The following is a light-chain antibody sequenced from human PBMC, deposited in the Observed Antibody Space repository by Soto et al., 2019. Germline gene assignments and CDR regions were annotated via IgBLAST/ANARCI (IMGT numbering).Light chain of an antibody. CDR3: KQYNSTPLT. CDR2: KAS. J-gene: IGKJ4*01. V-gene: IGKV1-5*03. CDR1: QSVSSW. Sequence: DIQMTQSPSTLSASVGDRVTIKCRASQSVSSWLAWYQQKPGKVPKPLIYKASTLESGAASRCRGSGSGTQRTLTISSLQPDDFVTYYCKQYNSTPLTFGGGTKVEIK.